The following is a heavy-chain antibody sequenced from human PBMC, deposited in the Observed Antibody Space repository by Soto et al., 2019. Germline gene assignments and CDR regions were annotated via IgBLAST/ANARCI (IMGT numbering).Heavy chain of an antibody. Sequence: EVQLVESGGGLVQPGRSLRLSCAASGFTFDDYAMHWVRQAPGKGLEWVSGISWNSGSIGYADSVKGRFTISRDNAKNSLYLQMNSLRAEDTALYYCAKDMWSNSNDLGNPTNWFDPWGQGTLVTVSS. D-gene: IGHD1-1*01. J-gene: IGHJ5*02. CDR1: GFTFDDYA. V-gene: IGHV3-9*01. CDR2: ISWNSGSI. CDR3: AKDMWSNSNDLGNPTNWFDP.